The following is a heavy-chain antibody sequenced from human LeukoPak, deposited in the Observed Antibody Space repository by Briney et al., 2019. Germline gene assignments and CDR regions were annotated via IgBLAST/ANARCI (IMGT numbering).Heavy chain of an antibody. CDR2: INQDGSEK. J-gene: IGHJ4*02. D-gene: IGHD1-26*01. Sequence: GGSLRLSCAASGFTFSSFWMNWVRQAPGKGLEWVANINQDGSEKFYVDSVKGRFTISRDNAKNSLYLQMNSLRAEDTAVYYCARWVSEGRKDYWGQGTLVTVSS. V-gene: IGHV3-7*01. CDR3: ARWVSEGRKDY. CDR1: GFTFSSFW.